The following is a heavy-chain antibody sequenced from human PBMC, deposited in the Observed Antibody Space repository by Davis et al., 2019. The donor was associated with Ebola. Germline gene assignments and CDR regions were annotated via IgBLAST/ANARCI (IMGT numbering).Heavy chain of an antibody. CDR3: AKDDGYSSGWYLDY. Sequence: PGGSLRLSCAVSGFTVSRNHMTWVRQAPGKGLEWVSVIYSGVSTYYADSVKGRFTISRDNSKNTLYLQMNSLRAEDTALYYCAKDDGYSSGWYLDYWGQGTLVTVSS. CDR1: GFTVSRNH. D-gene: IGHD6-19*01. V-gene: IGHV3-53*05. J-gene: IGHJ4*02. CDR2: IYSGVST.